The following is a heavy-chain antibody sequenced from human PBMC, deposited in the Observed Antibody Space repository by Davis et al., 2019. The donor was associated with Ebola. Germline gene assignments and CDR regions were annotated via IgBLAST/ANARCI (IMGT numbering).Heavy chain of an antibody. J-gene: IGHJ4*02. Sequence: PGGSLRLSCAASGFTFSSYGMHWVRQAPGKGLEWVAVIWYDGSNKYYADSVKGRFTISRDNSKNTLYLQMNSLRAEDTAVYYCARAGYSSSWYPFGYWGQGTLVTVSS. CDR2: IWYDGSNK. D-gene: IGHD6-13*01. V-gene: IGHV3-33*01. CDR3: ARAGYSSSWYPFGY. CDR1: GFTFSSYG.